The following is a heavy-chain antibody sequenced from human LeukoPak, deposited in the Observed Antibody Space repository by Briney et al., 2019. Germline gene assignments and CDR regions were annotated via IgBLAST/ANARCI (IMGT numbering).Heavy chain of an antibody. Sequence: GRSLRLSCAAYGFTFSSYAMHWVRKAPGKGLEWVAVISYDGSNKYYAYYVKVRFTISRDNSKNTLYLQMNSLRAEDTAVYYCARGGYYGSGSYLDAFDIWGQGTMVTVSS. J-gene: IGHJ3*02. CDR2: ISYDGSNK. CDR3: ARGGYYGSGSYLDAFDI. D-gene: IGHD3-10*01. V-gene: IGHV3-30*04. CDR1: GFTFSSYA.